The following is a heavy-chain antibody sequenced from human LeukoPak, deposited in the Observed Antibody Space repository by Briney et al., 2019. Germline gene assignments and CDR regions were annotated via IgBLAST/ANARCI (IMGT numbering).Heavy chain of an antibody. D-gene: IGHD3/OR15-3a*01. CDR2: IYSSGST. J-gene: IGHJ4*02. CDR3: ARQTGSGLFILP. V-gene: IGHV4-39*01. CDR1: GVSLSSGSNY. Sequence: SETLSLTCSVSGVSLSSGSNYWGWLRQPPGTTLEWIGSIYSSGSTYYNASLKSQVSISIDTSKNQFSLRLTSVTAADTAVYYCARQTGSGLFILPGGQGTLVTVSS.